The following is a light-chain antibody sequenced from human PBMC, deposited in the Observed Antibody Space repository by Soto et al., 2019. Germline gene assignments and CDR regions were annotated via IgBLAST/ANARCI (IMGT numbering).Light chain of an antibody. CDR3: SSYTSSVTVV. Sequence: HSALTQPASVSGSPGQSITISCTGTSSDVGAYSYVSWYQQHPGKAPKLMIYEVSNRPSGVSNRFSGSKSGNTASLTISGLQAEDEAYYYCSSYTSSVTVVFGGGTKVTVL. J-gene: IGLJ2*01. CDR1: SSDVGAYSY. CDR2: EVS. V-gene: IGLV2-14*01.